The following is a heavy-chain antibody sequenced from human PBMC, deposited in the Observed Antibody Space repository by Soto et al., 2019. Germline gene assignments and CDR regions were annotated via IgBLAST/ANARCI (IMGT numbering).Heavy chain of an antibody. Sequence: SETLSLTCTVSGGSISSYYWSWIRQPPGKGLEWIGYIYYSGSTNYNPSLKSRVTISVDTSKNQFSLKLSSVTAADTTVYYCARLTIAGRPRYFDYWGKGTLVTVSS. D-gene: IGHD3-9*01. J-gene: IGHJ4*02. CDR2: IYYSGST. CDR3: ARLTIAGRPRYFDY. V-gene: IGHV4-59*01. CDR1: GGSISSYY.